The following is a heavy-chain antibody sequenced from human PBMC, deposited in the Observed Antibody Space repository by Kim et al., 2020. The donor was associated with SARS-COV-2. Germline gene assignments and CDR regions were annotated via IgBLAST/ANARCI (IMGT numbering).Heavy chain of an antibody. Sequence: GGSLRLSCAASGFTFSIYAMSWVRQAPGKGLEWVSAISATNIRTYYADSVKGRFTISRDNSQNTLFLYMSSLRAEDTALYYCAKDPFNILGGQWGQGTLVTVAS. D-gene: IGHD3-16*01. CDR3: AKDPFNILGGQ. CDR1: GFTFSIYA. J-gene: IGHJ4*02. CDR2: ISATNIRT. V-gene: IGHV3-23*01.